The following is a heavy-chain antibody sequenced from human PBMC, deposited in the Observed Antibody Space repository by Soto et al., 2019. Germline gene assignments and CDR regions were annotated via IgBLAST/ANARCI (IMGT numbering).Heavy chain of an antibody. Sequence: GGSLRLSCAASGFTFSSYSMNWVRQAPGKGLEWVSYISSSSTIYYADSVKGRFTISRDNAKNSLYLQMNSLRAEDTAVYYCARDGAMATYFEYFQHWGQGT. J-gene: IGHJ1*01. D-gene: IGHD5-12*01. CDR1: GFTFSSYS. CDR2: ISSSSTI. V-gene: IGHV3-48*01. CDR3: ARDGAMATYFEYFQH.